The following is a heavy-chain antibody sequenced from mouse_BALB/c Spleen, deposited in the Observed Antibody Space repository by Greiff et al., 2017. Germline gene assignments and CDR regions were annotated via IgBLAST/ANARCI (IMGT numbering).Heavy chain of an antibody. J-gene: IGHJ3*01. CDR1: GFTFSSFG. Sequence: EVKLMESGGGLVQPGGSRKLSCAASGFTFSSFGMHWVRQAPEKGLEWVAYISSGSSTIYYADTVKGRFTISRDNPKNTLFLQMTSLRSEDTAMYYCARDYYGYGGAWFAYWGQGTLVTVSA. CDR3: ARDYYGYGGAWFAY. D-gene: IGHD2-2*01. V-gene: IGHV5-17*02. CDR2: ISSGSSTI.